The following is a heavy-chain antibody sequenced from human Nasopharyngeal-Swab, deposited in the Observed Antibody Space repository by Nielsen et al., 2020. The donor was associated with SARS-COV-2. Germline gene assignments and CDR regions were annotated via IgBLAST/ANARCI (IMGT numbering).Heavy chain of an antibody. D-gene: IGHD3-10*01. Sequence: GGSLRLSCAASGFTFSGSAMHWVRQASGKGLEWVGRIRSKANSYATAYAASVKGRFTISRDDSKNTAYLQMNSLKTEDTAVYYCAKDLPLWFGELDAFDIWGQGKMVTVSS. CDR2: IRSKANSYAT. J-gene: IGHJ3*02. CDR1: GFTFSGSA. CDR3: AKDLPLWFGELDAFDI. V-gene: IGHV3-73*01.